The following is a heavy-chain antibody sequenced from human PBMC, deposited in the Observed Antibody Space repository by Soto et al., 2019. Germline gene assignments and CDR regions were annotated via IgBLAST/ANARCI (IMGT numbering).Heavy chain of an antibody. V-gene: IGHV3-48*03. CDR1: GFTFSNYE. CDR3: ARGLRIYYDRSGLHY. Sequence: SCAASGFTFSNYEMNWVRQTPGKGLEWVSYISYTGSTIYYADSVRGRFTISRDNSKNSLYLQMNSLRAEDTAVYYCARGLRIYYDRSGLHYWGQGTLVTASS. D-gene: IGHD3-22*01. J-gene: IGHJ4*02. CDR2: ISYTGSTI.